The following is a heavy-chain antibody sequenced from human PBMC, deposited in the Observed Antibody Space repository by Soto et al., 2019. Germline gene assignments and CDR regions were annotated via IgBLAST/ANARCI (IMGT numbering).Heavy chain of an antibody. CDR3: AREMSTYYYDSSGYSHWFDP. J-gene: IGHJ5*02. V-gene: IGHV1-3*01. D-gene: IGHD3-22*01. Sequence: ASVKVACQASGYTYTIYAMHWVRQTTGQRLEWMGWINAGNGNTKYSQKFQGRVTITRDTSASTAYMELSSLRSEDTAVYYCAREMSTYYYDSSGYSHWFDPWGQGALVTVSS. CDR2: INAGNGNT. CDR1: GYTYTIYA.